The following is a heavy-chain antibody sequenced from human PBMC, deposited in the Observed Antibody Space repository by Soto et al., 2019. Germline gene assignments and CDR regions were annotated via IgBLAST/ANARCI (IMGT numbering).Heavy chain of an antibody. CDR2: ISYDGSNK. Sequence: VGSLRLSCAASGFTFNNYGMHWVRQAPGKGLEWVAGISYDGSNKYYVDSVKGRFTVSRDNSKNTVSLEMISLRAEDTAVYYCAKDLDVVVVVSATRGLDVWGQGTTVTVSS. CDR1: GFTFNNYG. CDR3: AKDLDVVVVVSATRGLDV. V-gene: IGHV3-30*18. D-gene: IGHD2-15*01. J-gene: IGHJ6*02.